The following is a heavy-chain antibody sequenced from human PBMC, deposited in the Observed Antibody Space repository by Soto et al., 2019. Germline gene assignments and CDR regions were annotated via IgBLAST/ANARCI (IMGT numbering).Heavy chain of an antibody. Sequence: QVQLVQSGAEVKKPGASVKVLCKASGYTFTNYGISWVRQAPGQGLEWMGWISPYNGNTNYAQKVQGRVLMTTDTSSRTADMELRSLRSDDTAVYYCARASDYGDYDFDYWGQGTLITVSS. J-gene: IGHJ4*02. CDR1: GYTFTNYG. CDR2: ISPYNGNT. D-gene: IGHD4-17*01. CDR3: ARASDYGDYDFDY. V-gene: IGHV1-18*04.